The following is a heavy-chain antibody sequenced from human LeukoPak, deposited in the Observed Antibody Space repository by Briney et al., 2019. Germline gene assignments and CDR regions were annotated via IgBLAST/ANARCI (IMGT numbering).Heavy chain of an antibody. D-gene: IGHD3-9*01. CDR2: IGGSGYSI. J-gene: IGHJ4*02. CDR1: GGSFSSYA. V-gene: IGHV3-23*01. Sequence: HSGGSLRLSCAASGGSFSSYALNWVRQAPGKGLQWVSGIGGSGYSIYYVGRGKGRFTISRDNSKKTVYLQMNSLSAEDTAVYYCAKSVTGYSTFDYWGQGTLVTVSS. CDR3: AKSVTGYSTFDY.